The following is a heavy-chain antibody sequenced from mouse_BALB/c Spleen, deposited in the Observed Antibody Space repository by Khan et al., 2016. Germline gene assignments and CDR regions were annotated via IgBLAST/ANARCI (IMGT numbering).Heavy chain of an antibody. Sequence: VQLQQSGAELVKPGASVKLSCTASGFNIKDTYMHWVKQRPEQGLEWIGRIDPANGNTKYDPKFQGKATITADTSSNTAYLQLRLLTSENTAVYSCARSRWEWFAYWGLGTLVTVSA. D-gene: IGHD2-3*01. V-gene: IGHV14-3*02. J-gene: IGHJ3*01. CDR2: IDPANGNT. CDR3: ARSRWEWFAY. CDR1: GFNIKDTY.